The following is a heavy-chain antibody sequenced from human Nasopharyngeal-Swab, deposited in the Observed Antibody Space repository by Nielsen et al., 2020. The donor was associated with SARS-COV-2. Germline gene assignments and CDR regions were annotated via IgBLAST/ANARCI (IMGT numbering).Heavy chain of an antibody. CDR1: GYTFTSYA. CDR3: ARWGGYSYGLVLSYMDV. V-gene: IGHV1-3*01. Sequence: ASVKVSCKASGYTFTSYAMHWVRQAPGQRLEWMGWINAGNGNTKYSQKFQGRVTITRDTSASTAYMELSSLRSEDTAVYYCARWGGYSYGLVLSYMDVWGKGTTVTVSS. CDR2: INAGNGNT. D-gene: IGHD5-18*01. J-gene: IGHJ6*03.